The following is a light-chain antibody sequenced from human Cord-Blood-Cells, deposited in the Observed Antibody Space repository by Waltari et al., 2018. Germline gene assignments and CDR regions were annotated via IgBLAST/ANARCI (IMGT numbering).Light chain of an antibody. Sequence: DIQMTQSPSSLSASVGDRVTITCRASQGISNYLAWYQQKPGKVPKLLISAASTLQSGVPSRFSVSGSGTDFTRTISSLQPEDVATYYCQKYDSAPLTFGGGTKVEIK. CDR1: QGISNY. CDR3: QKYDSAPLT. V-gene: IGKV1-27*01. CDR2: AAS. J-gene: IGKJ4*01.